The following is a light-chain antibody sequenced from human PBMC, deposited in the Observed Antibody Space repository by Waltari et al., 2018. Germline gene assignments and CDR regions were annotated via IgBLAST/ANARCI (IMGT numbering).Light chain of an antibody. J-gene: IGKJ5*01. V-gene: IGKV3-20*01. CDR1: QSVSSVY. CDR2: GAS. CDR3: QQYYSSPIT. Sequence: EIVLTQSPGTLSLSPGERATLSCRASQSVSSVYLAWYQQNPGQAPRLLIFGASSSATGIPDRFTGSGSGTEFTLTISRLEPEDFAVYYCQQYYSSPITFGQGTRLEIK.